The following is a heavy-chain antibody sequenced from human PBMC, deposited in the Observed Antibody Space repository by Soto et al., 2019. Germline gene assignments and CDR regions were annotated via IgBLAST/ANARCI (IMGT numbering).Heavy chain of an antibody. CDR2: FSWYGGST. D-gene: IGHD3-3*01. V-gene: IGHV3-43*01. Sequence: PGGSLRLSCAASGFTFDDYTMHWVRQAPGKGLEWVSLFSWYGGSTYYADSVKGRFTISRDNSKNSLYLQMNSLRTEDTALYYCAKAGPYDFWSGYFPQYYYYGMDVWGQGTTVTVSS. CDR3: AKAGPYDFWSGYFPQYYYYGMDV. CDR1: GFTFDDYT. J-gene: IGHJ6*02.